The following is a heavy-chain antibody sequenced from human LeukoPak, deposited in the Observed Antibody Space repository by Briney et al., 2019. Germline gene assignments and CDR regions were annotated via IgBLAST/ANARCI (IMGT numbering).Heavy chain of an antibody. Sequence: GGSLRLSCEASGFTFGSHAMYWVRQAPGKGLEWVAGIFGSGGSPHYADPVKGRFTISRDNSRNTVYLQINSLRADDTAVYFCARDPLTLRGPESYFDSWGQGTLVSVSS. V-gene: IGHV3-23*01. CDR2: IFGSGGSP. J-gene: IGHJ4*02. CDR3: ARDPLTLRGPESYFDS. CDR1: GFTFGSHA. D-gene: IGHD4/OR15-4a*01.